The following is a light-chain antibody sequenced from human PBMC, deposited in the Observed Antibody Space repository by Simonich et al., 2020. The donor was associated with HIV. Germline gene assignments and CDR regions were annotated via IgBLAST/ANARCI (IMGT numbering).Light chain of an antibody. CDR3: GTWDSSLSAGV. CDR2: DNN. CDR1: SSNIGNNY. J-gene: IGLJ3*02. Sequence: QSVLTQPPSVSAAPGQKVTISCSGSSSNIGNNYVSWYQQLPGTAPNLLIYDNNKRPSGIRDRFSGSKSGTSATLGITGLQTGDEADYYCGTWDSSLSAGVFGGGTKLTVL. V-gene: IGLV1-51*01.